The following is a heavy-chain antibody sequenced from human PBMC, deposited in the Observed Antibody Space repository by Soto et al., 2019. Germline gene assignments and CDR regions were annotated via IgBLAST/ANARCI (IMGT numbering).Heavy chain of an antibody. Sequence: TLSLNCPVSGGSISSGDYYWSWLRPPPGTGLEWIGYIYYSGSTYYNPSLKSRVTISVDTSKNQFSLKLSSVTAADTAVYYCARSLHYVGNWFDPWGQGTLVTVSS. D-gene: IGHD3-16*01. CDR3: ARSLHYVGNWFDP. CDR1: GGSISSGDYY. V-gene: IGHV4-30-4*01. CDR2: IYYSGST. J-gene: IGHJ5*02.